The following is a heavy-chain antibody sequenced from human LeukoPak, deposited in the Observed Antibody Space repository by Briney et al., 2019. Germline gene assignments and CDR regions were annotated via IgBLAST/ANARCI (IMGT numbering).Heavy chain of an antibody. D-gene: IGHD2-2*01. CDR1: GGSISSGSYY. CDR3: ARGVVPAVNWFDP. CDR2: IYSSGST. V-gene: IGHV4-61*02. J-gene: IGHJ5*02. Sequence: SETLSLTCTVSGGSISSGSYYWSWIRQPAGKGLEWIGRIYSSGSTNYNPSLKSRVTISVDTSKNQFSLKLSSVTAADTAVYYCARGVVPAVNWFDPWGQGTLVTVSS.